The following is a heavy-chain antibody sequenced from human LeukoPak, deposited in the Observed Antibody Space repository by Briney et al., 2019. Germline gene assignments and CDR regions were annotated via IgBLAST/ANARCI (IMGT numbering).Heavy chain of an antibody. J-gene: IGHJ5*02. D-gene: IGHD1-1*01. CDR3: ARAQTVFDP. Sequence: ASVKVSCKASGYTFTSYDINWVRQATGQGLEWMGWMNPNSGNTDYAQKFQGRVTMTRNTSISPAYMELSKLRAEGRSVYYCARAQTVFDPCGQGTLVTVSS. CDR2: MNPNSGNT. V-gene: IGHV1-8*01. CDR1: GYTFTSYD.